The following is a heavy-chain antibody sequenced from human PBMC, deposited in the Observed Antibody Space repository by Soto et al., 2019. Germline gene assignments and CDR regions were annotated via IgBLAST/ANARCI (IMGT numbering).Heavy chain of an antibody. CDR2: ITSDSSDI. CDR1: GITFRSYS. D-gene: IGHD2-15*01. J-gene: IGHJ4*02. CDR3: ATTYCSGGYCFSSEY. Sequence: LRLSCAASGITFRSYSMSWVRQAPGKGLEWVSSITSDSSDIYYADSVKGRFTISRDNGENSLYLQMTSLGAEDTGVYYCATTYCSGGYCFSSEYWGQGVLVTVSS. V-gene: IGHV3-21*01.